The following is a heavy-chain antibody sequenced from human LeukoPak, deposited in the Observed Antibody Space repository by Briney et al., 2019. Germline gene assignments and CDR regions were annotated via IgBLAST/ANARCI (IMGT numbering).Heavy chain of an antibody. CDR2: FDPEDGET. V-gene: IGHV1-24*01. D-gene: IGHD3-3*01. CDR3: ATVTEWLWAPT. J-gene: IGHJ5*02. CDR1: GYSLSELS. Sequence: ASVKVSCKVSGYSLSELSIHWVRQAPGKGLEWMGGFDPEDGETIYAQKFQGRVTMTEDTSTDTAYMELSSLRSEDTAVYYCATVTEWLWAPTWGQGTLVTVSS.